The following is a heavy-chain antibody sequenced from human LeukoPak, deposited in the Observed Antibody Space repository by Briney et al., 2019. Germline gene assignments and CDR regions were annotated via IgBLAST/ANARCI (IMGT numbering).Heavy chain of an antibody. CDR3: ARGGLVRGDAFDI. CDR2: ISSTSNTI. Sequence: GGSLRLSCAASELTFSNYNMNWVRQAPGKGLEWLSYISSTSNTIYYADSVKGRFTISRDNAKNSLYLQMNSLRAEDTAVYYCARGGLVRGDAFDIWGQGTMVTVSS. J-gene: IGHJ3*02. D-gene: IGHD3/OR15-3a*01. V-gene: IGHV3-48*01. CDR1: ELTFSNYN.